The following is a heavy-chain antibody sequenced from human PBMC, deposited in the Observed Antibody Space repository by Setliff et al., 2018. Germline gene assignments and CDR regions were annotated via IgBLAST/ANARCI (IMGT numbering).Heavy chain of an antibody. CDR3: ARVLAAAGYYYYGMDV. CDR1: GGSISSSSYY. D-gene: IGHD6-13*01. Sequence: ASETLSLTCTVSGGSISSSSYYWGWIRQPPGKGLEWIGSIYYSGSTYYNPSLKSRVTISVDTSKNQFSLKLSSVTAADTAVYYCARVLAAAGYYYYGMDVWGQGTTVTV. CDR2: IYYSGST. J-gene: IGHJ6*02. V-gene: IGHV4-39*07.